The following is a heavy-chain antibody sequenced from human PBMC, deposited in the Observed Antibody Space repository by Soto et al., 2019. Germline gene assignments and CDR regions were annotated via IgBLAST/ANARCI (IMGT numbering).Heavy chain of an antibody. CDR3: AKQVRDGTSSPYYFDY. V-gene: IGHV3-23*01. CDR2: ISSAVNT. Sequence: SWVRQAPGKGLEWVSAISSAVNTYYADSVKGRFTISRDNSKNTLSLQMNSPRAEDTAVYYCAKQVRDGTSSPYYFDYWGQGTLVTVSS. J-gene: IGHJ4*02. D-gene: IGHD6-6*01.